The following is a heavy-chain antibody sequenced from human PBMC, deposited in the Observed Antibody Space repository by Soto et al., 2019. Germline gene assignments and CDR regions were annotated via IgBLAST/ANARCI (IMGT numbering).Heavy chain of an antibody. D-gene: IGHD2-2*01. CDR2: ISGYNGDT. V-gene: IGHV1-18*01. Sequence: ASVKVSCKASGYSFTTYGISWVRQAPGQGLEWMGWISGYNGDTNNAQKFQDRVTMTIDRSTTTAYLELRSLTSDDTAVYCCAIYAHPPYDRSCIDVWR. J-gene: IGHJ6*02. CDR3: AIYAHPPYDRSCIDV. CDR1: GYSFTTYG.